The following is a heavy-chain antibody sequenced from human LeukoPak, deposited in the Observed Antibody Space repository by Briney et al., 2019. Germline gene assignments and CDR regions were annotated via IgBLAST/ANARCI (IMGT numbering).Heavy chain of an antibody. CDR3: ARDSGNFHYDMDV. CDR2: KFSHDGST. CDR1: GYSFNSHH. J-gene: IGHJ6*02. Sequence: GASVKVSCKPSGYSFNSHHVHWVRQAPGQGLEWMGVKFSHDGSTSTAQKFQGRVTLTRDTSTSTVGMELSSLRSEDTAVYYCARDSGNFHYDMDVWGQGTTVIVSS. V-gene: IGHV1-46*02. D-gene: IGHD3-10*01.